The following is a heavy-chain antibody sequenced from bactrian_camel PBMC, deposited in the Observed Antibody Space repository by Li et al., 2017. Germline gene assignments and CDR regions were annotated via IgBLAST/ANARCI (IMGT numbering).Heavy chain of an antibody. CDR2: MRLGGVRT. CDR1: GYTVSSNC. Sequence: VQLVESGGGSVPAGGSLRLSCVASGYTVSSNCITWFRLAPGEEREGVAAMRLGGVRTYYGDSVKGRFTISQDDAKNTLFLQMNVLRPEDTAMYYCAARKVARGSHFSLGRAPALRRDEYNFWGQGTQVTVS. V-gene: IGHV3S31*01. J-gene: IGHJ4*01. D-gene: IGHD2*01. CDR3: AARKVARGSHFSLGRAPALRRDEYNF.